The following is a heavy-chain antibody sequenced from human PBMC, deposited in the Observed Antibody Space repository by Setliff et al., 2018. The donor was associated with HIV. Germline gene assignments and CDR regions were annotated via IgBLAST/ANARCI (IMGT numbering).Heavy chain of an antibody. Sequence: SETLSLTCTVSGVPISNTSLCWAWIRQPPGKGLEWIGSFCSSGATYYSPSLKSRVTRSMDTSKNELSLSLSLVTAADTASYYCARHDYGSSRYFEYWGQGIPVTVPQ. J-gene: IGHJ4*02. D-gene: IGHD3-10*01. V-gene: IGHV4-39*01. CDR2: FCSSGAT. CDR1: GVPISNTSLC. CDR3: ARHDYGSSRYFEY.